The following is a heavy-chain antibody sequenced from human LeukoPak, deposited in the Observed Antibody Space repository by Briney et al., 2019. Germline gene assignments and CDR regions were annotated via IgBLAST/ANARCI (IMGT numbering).Heavy chain of an antibody. Sequence: GGSLRLSCAASGFTFSSYGIHWVRQAPGKGLEWVAVVSYDGSNKYYADSVKGRFTISRDNSKNTLYLQMNSLRAEDTAVYYCARDIVVVVAATGSDYWGQGTLVTVSS. J-gene: IGHJ4*02. CDR2: VSYDGSNK. CDR3: ARDIVVVVAATGSDY. CDR1: GFTFSSYG. D-gene: IGHD2-15*01. V-gene: IGHV3-30*03.